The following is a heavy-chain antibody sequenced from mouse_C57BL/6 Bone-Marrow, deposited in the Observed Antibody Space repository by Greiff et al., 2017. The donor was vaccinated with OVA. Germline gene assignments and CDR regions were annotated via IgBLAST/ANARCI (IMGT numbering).Heavy chain of an antibody. J-gene: IGHJ3*01. CDR2: IDPSDSYT. CDR1: GYTFTSYW. CDR3: ASAVFAY. V-gene: IGHV1-50*01. Sequence: VQLQQPGAELVKPGASVKLSCKASGYTFTSYWMQWVKQRPGQGLEWIGEIDPSDSYTNYNQKFKVKATLTVDTSSSTAYMQLRSLTSEDSAVYYGASAVFAYWGQGTLVTVSA.